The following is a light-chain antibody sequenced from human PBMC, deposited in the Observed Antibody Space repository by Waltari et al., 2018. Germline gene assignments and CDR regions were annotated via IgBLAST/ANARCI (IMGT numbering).Light chain of an antibody. CDR1: QGVSSS. CDR2: ATS. J-gene: IGKJ2*01. Sequence: AIRTTQSPSSFSASIGDRVTITCRASQGVSSSLAWYQQKPGKAPKLLIFATSTLQSGVPSRFSGSGSGTEFTLTVSCLQSEDFATYYCQQYYSYPYTFGQGTKLEIK. V-gene: IGKV1-8*01. CDR3: QQYYSYPYT.